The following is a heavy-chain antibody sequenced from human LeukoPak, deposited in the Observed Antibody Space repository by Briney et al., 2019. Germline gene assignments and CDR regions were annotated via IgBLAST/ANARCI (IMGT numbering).Heavy chain of an antibody. J-gene: IGHJ4*02. D-gene: IGHD2-15*01. V-gene: IGHV1-8*01. CDR1: GYTFTSYD. Sequence: ASVKVSCKGSGYTFTSYDVNWVRQATGQGLEWMGWVNPNSGHTGYAQKFQGRVTMTTNTSISTAYMELSSLRSEDTAVYYCARGAPGSYCSGGSCPYFDYWGQGTLVSVSS. CDR3: ARGAPGSYCSGGSCPYFDY. CDR2: VNPNSGHT.